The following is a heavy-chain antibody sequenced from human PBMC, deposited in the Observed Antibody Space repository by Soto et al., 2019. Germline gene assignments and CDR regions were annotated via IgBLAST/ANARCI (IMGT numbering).Heavy chain of an antibody. D-gene: IGHD3-9*01. V-gene: IGHV1-69*01. CDR3: ARDYDILTGYNY. Sequence: QVQLVQSGAEVKRPGSSVKVSCKASGGTFSSYAITWVRQAPGQGLEWMGGSIPVFATTTYAQRFQGRVTITADESTSTAYMELSRLRSEDTAVYYCARDYDILTGYNYWCQGPLVTVSS. J-gene: IGHJ4*02. CDR1: GGTFSSYA. CDR2: SIPVFATT.